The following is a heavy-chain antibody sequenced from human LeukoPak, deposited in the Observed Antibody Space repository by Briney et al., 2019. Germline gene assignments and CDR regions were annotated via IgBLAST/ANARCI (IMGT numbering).Heavy chain of an antibody. CDR3: ARNYDNSGYTAFGH. D-gene: IGHD3-22*01. J-gene: IGHJ4*02. V-gene: IGHV4-59*01. Sequence: SETLSLTCTVSGGSMSGYYWSWLRQPPGQGLEWIGHMYYSGSTNYNPSLKSRVTISVDTSKNQFSLRLSSVTAADTAVYYCARNYDNSGYTAFGHWGRGTLVTVSS. CDR2: MYYSGST. CDR1: GGSMSGYY.